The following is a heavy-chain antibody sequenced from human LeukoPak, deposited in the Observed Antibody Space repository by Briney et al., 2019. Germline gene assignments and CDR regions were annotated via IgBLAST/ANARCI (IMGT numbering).Heavy chain of an antibody. CDR3: KREVGSWGVAFDI. CDR2: IYNSGST. CDR1: GGSFSGYY. J-gene: IGHJ3*02. Sequence: PSETLSLTCAVSGGSFSGYYWSWIRQPAGKGLEWIGRIYNSGSTNYNPSLKSRVTMSVDTSKNHFSLNLSSVTAADTACYFCKREVGSWGVAFDIWGQGTMVTVSS. D-gene: IGHD6-13*01. V-gene: IGHV4-4*07.